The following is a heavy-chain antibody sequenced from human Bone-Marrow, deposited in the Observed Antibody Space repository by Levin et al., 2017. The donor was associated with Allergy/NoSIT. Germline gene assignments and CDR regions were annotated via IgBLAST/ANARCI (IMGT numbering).Heavy chain of an antibody. CDR1: GGSTNSSNW. D-gene: IGHD3-3*01. CDR2: MYQSGNT. V-gene: IGHV4-4*02. J-gene: IGHJ5*02. Sequence: SETLSLTCAVSGGSTNSSNWWSWVRQTPGKGLEWIGEMYQSGNTNYNPSLKSRVTISVDKSKNQFSLKLNSVTAADTAVYYCARTIEVSTIFGILTPKNWCDPWGQGTLVTVSS. CDR3: ARTIEVSTIFGILTPKNWCDP.